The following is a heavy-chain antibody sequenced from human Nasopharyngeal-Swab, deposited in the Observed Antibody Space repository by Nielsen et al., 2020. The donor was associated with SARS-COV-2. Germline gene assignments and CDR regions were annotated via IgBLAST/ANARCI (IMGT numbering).Heavy chain of an antibody. V-gene: IGHV4-59*01. J-gene: IGHJ5*02. CDR2: IYYSGNT. CDR3: AREIYDGHHDP. Sequence: RQAPGKGLEWIGYIYYSGNTNYNPSLKSRVTISVDTSKNQFSLKLSSVTAADTAVYYCAREIYDGHHDPWGQGTLVTVSS. D-gene: IGHD3-3*01.